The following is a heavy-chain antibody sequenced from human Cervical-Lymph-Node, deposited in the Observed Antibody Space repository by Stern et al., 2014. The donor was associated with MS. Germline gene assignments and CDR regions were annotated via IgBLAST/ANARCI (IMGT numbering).Heavy chain of an antibody. Sequence: QVQLQESGPGLVKPSETLSLTCAVSGDSISSYTHYWAWIRQPPGKGLEWIGSVYYSGAPYYNPSLKSPVTLYVDTSKNHFSRGLNSVTAADTAVYYCAKHACTGAACPFDLWGQGTLVTVSS. CDR1: GDSISSYTHY. J-gene: IGHJ4*02. D-gene: IGHD2-8*02. V-gene: IGHV4-39*01. CDR3: AKHACTGAACPFDL. CDR2: VYYSGAP.